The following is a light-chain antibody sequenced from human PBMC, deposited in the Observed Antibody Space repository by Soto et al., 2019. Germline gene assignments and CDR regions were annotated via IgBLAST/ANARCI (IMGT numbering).Light chain of an antibody. CDR3: QQYGSSIVT. Sequence: EIVLTQSPGTLSLSPGERATLSCRARQSVSSSYLAWYQQKPGQAPRLLIYGASSRATGIPDRFRGSGFATDFTLTISRLEPEDFAVYYCQQYGSSIVTFGQGTRLEIK. CDR2: GAS. J-gene: IGKJ5*01. CDR1: QSVSSSY. V-gene: IGKV3-20*01.